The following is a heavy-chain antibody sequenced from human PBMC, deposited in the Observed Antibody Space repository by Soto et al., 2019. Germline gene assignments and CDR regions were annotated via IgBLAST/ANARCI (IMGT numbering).Heavy chain of an antibody. CDR1: SGSMSGYY. Sequence: QVQLQESGPGLVKPSVTLSLNCSVSSGSMSGYYWTWVGQPPGKGLEWIGYIYYSGTHNYNPSLESRLTISVDTSKNLFSLKLNSVTAADTAVYYCARVQMATLYFDDWGQGTLVTVSS. D-gene: IGHD2-15*01. J-gene: IGHJ4*02. V-gene: IGHV4-59*01. CDR2: IYYSGTH. CDR3: ARVQMATLYFDD.